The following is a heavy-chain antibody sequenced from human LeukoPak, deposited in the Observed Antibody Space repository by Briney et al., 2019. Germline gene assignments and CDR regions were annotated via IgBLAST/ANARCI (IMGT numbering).Heavy chain of an antibody. J-gene: IGHJ4*02. CDR3: ARHYDGSGSTLDY. V-gene: IGHV1-18*04. CDR1: GYTFTSYG. Sequence: GASVTVSCKASGYTFTSYGVTWVRQAPGQRPEWMGWISPYNGNTNDAQKCQGRVTMTTDTSTSTTYMELRSLRSDDTAVYYCARHYDGSGSTLDYWGQGTLVTVSS. D-gene: IGHD3-22*01. CDR2: ISPYNGNT.